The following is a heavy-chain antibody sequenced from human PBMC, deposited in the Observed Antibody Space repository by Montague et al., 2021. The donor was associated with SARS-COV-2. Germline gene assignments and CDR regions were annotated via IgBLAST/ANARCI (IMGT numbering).Heavy chain of an antibody. CDR1: GFTFSSYS. CDR3: ASDPMDHGSGSSHYYYGMDV. D-gene: IGHD3-10*01. CDR2: ISSSSSYI. Sequence: SLRLSCAASGFTFSSYSMNWVRQAPGKGLEWVSSISSSSSYIYYADSVKGRFTISGDNAKNSLYLQMNSLRAEDTAVYYCASDPMDHGSGSSHYYYGMDVWGQGTTVTVSS. V-gene: IGHV3-21*01. J-gene: IGHJ6*02.